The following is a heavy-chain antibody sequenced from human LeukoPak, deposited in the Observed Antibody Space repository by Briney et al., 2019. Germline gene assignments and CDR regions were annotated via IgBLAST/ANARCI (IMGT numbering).Heavy chain of an antibody. CDR3: ARVIWSGYYQIDY. CDR2: IRSGGSIT. CDR1: GFTFSSYS. D-gene: IGHD3-3*01. V-gene: IGHV3-48*01. Sequence: GGSLRLSCAASGFTFSSYSMNWVRQAPGKGLEWVSHIRSGGSITRYADYVKGRFTISRDNAKNSLYLQMNSLRAEDTAVYYCARVIWSGYYQIDYWGQGTLVTVSS. J-gene: IGHJ4*02.